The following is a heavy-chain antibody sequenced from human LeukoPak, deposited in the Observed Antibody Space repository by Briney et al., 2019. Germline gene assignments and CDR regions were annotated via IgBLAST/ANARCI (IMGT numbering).Heavy chain of an antibody. CDR1: GDSFSNLKW. CDR3: ARGCPQCDYLDY. J-gene: IGHJ4*02. V-gene: IGHV4-4*02. Sequence: PSETLSLTCTVSGDSFSNLKWWNWLRRPPGQALEWIGEVYHSGSTNYNPSLKGRVTISVNKSMNQFSLRLSSVTAADTAVHYCARGCPQCDYLDYWGQGILVTVSS. CDR2: VYHSGST. D-gene: IGHD2-15*01.